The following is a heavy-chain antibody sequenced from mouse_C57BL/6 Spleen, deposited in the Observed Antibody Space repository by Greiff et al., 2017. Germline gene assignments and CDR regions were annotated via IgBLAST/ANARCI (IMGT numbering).Heavy chain of an antibody. Sequence: EVKVEESGGGLVQPGGSLSLSCAASGFTFTDYYMSWVRQPPGKALEWLGFIRNKANGYTTEYSVSVKGRFTISRDNSQSILYLQMNALRADDSSSYYCASSQLGGFAYWGQGTLVTVSA. V-gene: IGHV7-3*01. J-gene: IGHJ3*01. CDR3: ASSQLGGFAY. CDR2: IRNKANGYTT. CDR1: GFTFTDYY. D-gene: IGHD4-1*02.